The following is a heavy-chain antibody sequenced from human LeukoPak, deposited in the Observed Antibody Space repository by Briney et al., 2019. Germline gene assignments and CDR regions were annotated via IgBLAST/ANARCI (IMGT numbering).Heavy chain of an antibody. CDR2: IYTSGST. CDR1: GGSISGGSYY. D-gene: IGHD1-7*01. J-gene: IGHJ3*02. V-gene: IGHV4-61*02. Sequence: SETLSLTCTVSGGSISGGSYYWSWIRQPAGKGLEWIGRIYTSGSTNYNPSLKSRVTTSVDTSKNQFSLKLSSVTAADTAVYYCARVRAWAGTTRDAFDIWGQGTMVTVSS. CDR3: ARVRAWAGTTRDAFDI.